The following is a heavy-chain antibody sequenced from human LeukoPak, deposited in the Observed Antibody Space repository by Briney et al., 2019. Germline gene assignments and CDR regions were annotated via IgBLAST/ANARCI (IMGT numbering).Heavy chain of an antibody. V-gene: IGHV4-39*01. J-gene: IGHJ4*02. Sequence: SETLSLTCTVSGDSISSSSYYWGWIRQPPGKGMEWIGSIYYSGSTYYNPSLKSRVTISVDTSKNQFSLKLSSVTAADTAVYYCATLLYSTAAAGTFDYWGQGTLVTVSS. CDR3: ATLLYSTAAAGTFDY. CDR2: IYYSGST. CDR1: GDSISSSSYY. D-gene: IGHD6-13*01.